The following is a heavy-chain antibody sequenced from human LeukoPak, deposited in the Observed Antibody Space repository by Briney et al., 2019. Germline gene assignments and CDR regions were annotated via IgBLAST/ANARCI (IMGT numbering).Heavy chain of an antibody. CDR2: FDPEDGET. CDR1: GYTLTELS. J-gene: IGHJ4*02. D-gene: IGHD3-10*01. V-gene: IGHV1-24*01. CDR3: ATVPYYYGSGNFDY. Sequence: ASVKVSCKVSGYTLTELSMHWVRQAPGKGLEWMGGFDPEDGETIYAQKFQGRVTMTEDTSTDTAYMELSSLRSEDTAVYYCATVPYYYGSGNFDYWGQGTLVTVSS.